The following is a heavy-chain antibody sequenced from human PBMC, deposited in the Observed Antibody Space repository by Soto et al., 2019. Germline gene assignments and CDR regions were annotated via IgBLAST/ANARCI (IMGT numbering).Heavy chain of an antibody. D-gene: IGHD1-26*01. Sequence: QVQLVQSGGEVKKPGASVKVSCKASGYTFTSYGISWVRQAPGQGLEWTGRISAYNGNTNDAQKLQGRVTMTTGTATSTANMERRSLRSDDTSVYYGARVVGDLGRWFDPWGQGTLVTVSS. CDR1: GYTFTSYG. CDR3: ARVVGDLGRWFDP. V-gene: IGHV1-18*01. CDR2: ISAYNGNT. J-gene: IGHJ5*02.